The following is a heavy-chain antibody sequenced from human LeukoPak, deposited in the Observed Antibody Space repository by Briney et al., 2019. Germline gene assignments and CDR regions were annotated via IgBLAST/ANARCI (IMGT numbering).Heavy chain of an antibody. CDR1: GFTFTSSA. Sequence: GTSVKVSCKASGFTFTSSAMQWVRQARGQRLEWIGWIVVGSGNTNYAQKFQERVTITRDMSTSTAYMELSSLRSEDTAVYCCAASLPGYSSSWWYYFDYWGPGTVVTVSS. CDR3: AASLPGYSSSWWYYFDY. J-gene: IGHJ4*02. CDR2: IVVGSGNT. D-gene: IGHD6-13*01. V-gene: IGHV1-58*02.